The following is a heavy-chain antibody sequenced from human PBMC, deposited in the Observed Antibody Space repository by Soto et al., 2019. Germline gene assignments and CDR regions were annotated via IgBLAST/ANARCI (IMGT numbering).Heavy chain of an antibody. D-gene: IGHD2-2*01. V-gene: IGHV3-23*01. CDR3: AKDHCSSTSCSSGYSSSWYAVDP. CDR1: GFTFSTYA. Sequence: GLSLRLPCAASGFTFSTYAMSGVRHAPGKGLEWVSAISGSGGSTYYADSVKGRFTISRDNSKNTLYLQMNSLRAEDTAVYYCAKDHCSSTSCSSGYSSSWYAVDPWGQGTLVTVSS. J-gene: IGHJ5*02. CDR2: ISGSGGST.